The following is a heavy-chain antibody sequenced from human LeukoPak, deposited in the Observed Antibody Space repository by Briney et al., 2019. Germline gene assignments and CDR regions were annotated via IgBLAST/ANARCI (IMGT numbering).Heavy chain of an antibody. CDR3: ARVPYSSPYYYYYMDV. J-gene: IGHJ6*03. CDR2: ISGSGGST. V-gene: IGHV3-23*01. CDR1: GFTFSSYA. D-gene: IGHD5-18*01. Sequence: PGGSLRLSCAASGFTFSSYAMSWVRQAPGKGLEWVSAISGSGGSTYYADSVKGRFTISRDNSKNTLYLQMNSLRAEDTAVYYCARVPYSSPYYYYYMDVWGKGTTVTVSS.